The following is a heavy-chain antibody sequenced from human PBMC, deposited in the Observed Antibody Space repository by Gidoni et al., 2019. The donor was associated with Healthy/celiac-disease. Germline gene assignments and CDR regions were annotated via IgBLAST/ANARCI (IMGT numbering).Heavy chain of an antibody. CDR3: AKDEYSSGWYYFDY. V-gene: IGHV3-23*01. D-gene: IGHD6-19*01. CDR2: ISGSGGST. J-gene: IGHJ4*02. CDR1: GFTFSSYD. Sequence: EVQLLESGGGLVQPGGSLRLSCSASGFTFSSYDMSWVRQAPGKGLEWVSAISGSGGSTYYADSVKGRFTISRDNSKNTLYLQMNSLRAEDTAVYYCAKDEYSSGWYYFDYWGQGTLVTVSS.